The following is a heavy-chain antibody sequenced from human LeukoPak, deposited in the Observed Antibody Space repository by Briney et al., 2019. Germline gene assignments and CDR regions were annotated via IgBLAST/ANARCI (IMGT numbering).Heavy chain of an antibody. CDR1: GYTFTSYY. Sequence: GASVMVSCKASGYTFTSYYMHWVRQAPGQELEWMGIINPIGGSTIYAQKFQGRVTMTRDTSTSTVYMELSSLRSEDTAVYYCARALRMATIPGVNMNYFDYWGQGTLVTVSS. J-gene: IGHJ4*02. D-gene: IGHD5-24*01. V-gene: IGHV1-46*01. CDR2: INPIGGST. CDR3: ARALRMATIPGVNMNYFDY.